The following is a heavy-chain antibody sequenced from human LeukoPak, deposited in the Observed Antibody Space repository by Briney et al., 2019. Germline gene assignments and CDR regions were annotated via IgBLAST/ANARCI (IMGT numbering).Heavy chain of an antibody. CDR2: IYTSGST. Sequence: SETLSLTCTVSGGSISSYYWSWIRQPAGKGLEWIGRIYTSGSTNYNPSLKSRVTMSVDTSKNQFSLKLSSVTAADTAVYYCAHYYGSGSYYYFDYWGQGTLVTVSS. V-gene: IGHV4-4*07. D-gene: IGHD3-10*01. CDR3: AHYYGSGSYYYFDY. J-gene: IGHJ4*02. CDR1: GGSISSYY.